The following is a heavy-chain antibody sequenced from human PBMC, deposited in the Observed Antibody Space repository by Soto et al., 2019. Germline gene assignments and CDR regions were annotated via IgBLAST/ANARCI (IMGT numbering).Heavy chain of an antibody. Sequence: ASVKVSFKVSGYTFTELSMHWVRQAPGKGLEWMGGFDPEDGETIYAQKFQGRVTMTEDTSTDTAYMELNSLRSEDTAVYYCATPELTAAGRLYGMDVWGQGTTVTVSS. CDR3: ATPELTAAGRLYGMDV. D-gene: IGHD6-13*01. CDR2: FDPEDGET. CDR1: GYTFTELS. J-gene: IGHJ6*02. V-gene: IGHV1-24*01.